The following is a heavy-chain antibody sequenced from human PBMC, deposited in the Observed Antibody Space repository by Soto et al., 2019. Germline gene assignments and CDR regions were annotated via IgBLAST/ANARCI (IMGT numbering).Heavy chain of an antibody. CDR2: IIPILGIA. J-gene: IGHJ3*02. CDR1: GGTFSSYT. V-gene: IGHV1-69*02. Sequence: QVQLVQSGAEVKKPGSSVKVSCKASGGTFSSYTISWVRQAPGQGLEWMGRIIPILGIANYAQKFQGRVTITADKSTSTAYMELSSLRSEDTAVYYCATRSGHYAFDIWGQGTMVTVSS. CDR3: ATRSGHYAFDI. D-gene: IGHD3-10*01.